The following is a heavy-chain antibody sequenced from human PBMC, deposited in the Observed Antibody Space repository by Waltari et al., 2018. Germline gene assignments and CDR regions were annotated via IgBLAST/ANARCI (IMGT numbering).Heavy chain of an antibody. CDR3: ASERGYGGNSDAFDI. D-gene: IGHD4-17*01. V-gene: IGHV4-39*01. CDR1: GGSISSSSYY. Sequence: QLQLQESGPGLVKPSETLSLTCTVSGGSISSSSYYWGWIRQPPGKGLEWIGSIYYSGGTYYNPSLKSRVTISVDTSKNQFSLKLSSVTAADTAVYYCASERGYGGNSDAFDIWGQGTMVTVSS. CDR2: IYYSGGT. J-gene: IGHJ3*02.